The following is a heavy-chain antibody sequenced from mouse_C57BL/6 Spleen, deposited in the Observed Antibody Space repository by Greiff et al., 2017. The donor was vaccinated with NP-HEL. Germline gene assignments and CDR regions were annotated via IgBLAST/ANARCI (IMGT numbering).Heavy chain of an antibody. J-gene: IGHJ2*01. D-gene: IGHD2-4*01. CDR3: GMGLRSLDY. Sequence: QVQLKQPGAELVRPGSSVKLSCKASGYTFTSYWMDWVKQRPGQGLEWIGNIYPSDSETHYNQKFKDKATLTVDKSSSTAYMQLSSLTSEDSAVYYCGMGLRSLDYWGQGTTLTVSS. CDR1: GYTFTSYW. CDR2: IYPSDSET. V-gene: IGHV1-61*01.